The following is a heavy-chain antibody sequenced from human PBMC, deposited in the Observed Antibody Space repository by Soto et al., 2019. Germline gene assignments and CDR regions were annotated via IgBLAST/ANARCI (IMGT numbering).Heavy chain of an antibody. Sequence: QVQLVQSGAEVKKPGASVKVSCKASGYTFTSYAMHWVRQAPGQRLEWMGWINAGNGNTKYSQKFQGRVTITMDTYASTAYMELSSLRSEDTAVYYCARGASMVRGVILDAFDIWGQGTMVTVSS. V-gene: IGHV1-3*01. CDR1: GYTFTSYA. CDR3: ARGASMVRGVILDAFDI. J-gene: IGHJ3*02. CDR2: INAGNGNT. D-gene: IGHD3-10*01.